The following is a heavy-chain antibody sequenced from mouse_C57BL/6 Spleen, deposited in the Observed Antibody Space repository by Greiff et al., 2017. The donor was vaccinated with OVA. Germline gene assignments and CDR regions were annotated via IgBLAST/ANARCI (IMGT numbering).Heavy chain of an antibody. Sequence: QVQLQQSGAELVKPGASVKLSCKASGYTFTSYWMQWVKQRPGQGLEWIGEIDPSDSYTNYNQKFKGKATLTVDTSSSTAYMQLSSLTSEDSAVYYCARDYEYWGQGTLVTVSA. D-gene: IGHD2-4*01. V-gene: IGHV1-50*01. CDR1: GYTFTSYW. CDR2: IDPSDSYT. J-gene: IGHJ3*01. CDR3: ARDYEY.